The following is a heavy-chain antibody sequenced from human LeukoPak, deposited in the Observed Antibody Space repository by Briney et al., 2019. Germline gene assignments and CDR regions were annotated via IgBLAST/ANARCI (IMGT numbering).Heavy chain of an antibody. J-gene: IGHJ4*02. Sequence: GGSQRLSCAASGFTFSSYGMYWVRQAPGKGLEWVAVIWYDGSNKYYADSVKGRFTISRDNSKNTLYLQMNSLRAEDTAVYYCARGEAVAGSVFDYWGQGTLVTVSS. CDR2: IWYDGSNK. CDR1: GFTFSSYG. CDR3: ARGEAVAGSVFDY. D-gene: IGHD6-19*01. V-gene: IGHV3-33*01.